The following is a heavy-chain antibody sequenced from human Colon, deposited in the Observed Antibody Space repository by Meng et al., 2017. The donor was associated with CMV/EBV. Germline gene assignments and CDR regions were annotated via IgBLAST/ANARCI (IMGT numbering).Heavy chain of an antibody. CDR2: IHINGGDE. CDR3: ADDFWMERGY. CDR1: GFTFSAST. Sequence: GESLKISCAASGFTFSASTMHWVRQTPGKVLEWVSFIHINGGDEQYADAVRGRFTISRDNSKNTLYLQMSSLRADDTAVHYCADDFWMERGYWGPGTLVTVSS. V-gene: IGHV3-30*02. J-gene: IGHJ4*02. D-gene: IGHD3-3*01.